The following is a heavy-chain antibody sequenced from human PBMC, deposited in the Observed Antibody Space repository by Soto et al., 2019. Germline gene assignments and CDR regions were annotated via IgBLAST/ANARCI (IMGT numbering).Heavy chain of an antibody. CDR3: AKERAPFVVVPVARLSDY. Sequence: GGSLRLSCAASGFTLSSYAMNWVRQAPGKGLEWVSGISGSGGSTYYADSVKGRFTISRDNSKNTLYLQMNSLRAEDTAVYYCAKERAPFVVVPVARLSDYWGQGTLVTVSS. CDR2: ISGSGGST. D-gene: IGHD2-2*01. CDR1: GFTLSSYA. J-gene: IGHJ4*02. V-gene: IGHV3-23*01.